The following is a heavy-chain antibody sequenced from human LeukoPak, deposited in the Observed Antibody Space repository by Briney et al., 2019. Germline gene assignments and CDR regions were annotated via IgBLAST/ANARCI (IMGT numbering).Heavy chain of an antibody. Sequence: GGSLRLSCAASGFSFTAHSMDWVRQAPGKGLEWVSSISSSSNSIYYADSVRGPYTISRANAENSLFLQMSTLRAEDTAVYSCACCIAVAGRCNWFDPWGQGTLVTAS. V-gene: IGHV3-21*01. J-gene: IGHJ5*02. CDR1: GFSFTAHS. D-gene: IGHD6-19*01. CDR3: ACCIAVAGRCNWFDP. CDR2: ISSSSNSI.